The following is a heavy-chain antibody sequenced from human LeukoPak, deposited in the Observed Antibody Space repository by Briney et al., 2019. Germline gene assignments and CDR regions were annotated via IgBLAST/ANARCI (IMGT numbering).Heavy chain of an antibody. Sequence: GGSLRLSCAASGFAFSSNWMHWVRQTPGKGLVWVSRINSGGSGTSYADSVEGRFIISRDNAKNTLYLQMNSLKGEDTAVYYCATSLGPLTEYWGQGTLVTVSS. V-gene: IGHV3-74*01. D-gene: IGHD7-27*01. CDR3: ATSLGPLTEY. CDR1: GFAFSSNW. CDR2: INSGGSGT. J-gene: IGHJ4*02.